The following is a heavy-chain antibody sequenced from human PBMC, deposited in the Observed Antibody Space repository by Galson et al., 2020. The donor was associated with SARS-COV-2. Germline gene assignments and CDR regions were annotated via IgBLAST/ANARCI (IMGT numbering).Heavy chain of an antibody. CDR3: APLPNDYHNGAQRFEYFQH. J-gene: IGHJ1*01. CDR1: GYTFTANF. V-gene: IGHV1-2*02. Sequence: ASVKVSCKASGYTFTANFMHWVRQAPGQGLEWMGWMNPSSGGSKFAKKFQGRVTMTRDTSINTAYMELSRLRSDDTAVYYCAPLPNDYHNGAQRFEYFQHWGQGTPVTVSS. D-gene: IGHD2-8*01. CDR2: MNPSSGGS.